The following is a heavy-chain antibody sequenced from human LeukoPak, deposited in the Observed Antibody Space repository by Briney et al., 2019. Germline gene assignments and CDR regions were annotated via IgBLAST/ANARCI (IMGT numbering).Heavy chain of an antibody. CDR2: ISSSGSAI. CDR3: ARLGSSWNDFDY. D-gene: IGHD6-13*01. Sequence: GGSLRLSCGASGFTFRSHEMNWVRQAPGKGLEWVSYISSSGSAIDYADSVKGRFTISRDNAKNSLYLQMNSLKAEDTGVYYCARLGSSWNDFDYWGQGTLVTVSS. J-gene: IGHJ4*02. CDR1: GFTFRSHE. V-gene: IGHV3-48*03.